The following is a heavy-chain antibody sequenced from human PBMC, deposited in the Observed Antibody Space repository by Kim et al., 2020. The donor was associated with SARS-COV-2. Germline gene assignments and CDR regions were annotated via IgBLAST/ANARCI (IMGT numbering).Heavy chain of an antibody. CDR3: QRMVRSDPFDY. Sequence: SETLSLTCTVSGYSVSTDYYWGWIRQPPGKGLEWIGSIYHTGKTYYNPYLKSRVTISIDTSRNQFSLKVNSVTAADTAMYYCQRMVRSDPFDYWGQGTLVTVSS. CDR2: IYHTGKT. CDR1: GYSVSTDYY. J-gene: IGHJ4*02. V-gene: IGHV4-38-2*02. D-gene: IGHD3-3*01.